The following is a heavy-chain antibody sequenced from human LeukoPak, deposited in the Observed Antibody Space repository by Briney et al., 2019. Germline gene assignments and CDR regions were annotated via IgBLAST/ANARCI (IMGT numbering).Heavy chain of an antibody. J-gene: IGHJ4*02. CDR1: GFTFSNYG. V-gene: IGHV3-23*01. Sequence: PGGSLRLSCAASGFTFSNYGMSWVRQAPGKGLEWVSAISTSASETHYADSVKGRFTISRDNSKNTLYLQMNSLRAEDTAVYYCARRAGAYSHPYDYWGQGTLVTVSS. D-gene: IGHD4/OR15-4a*01. CDR2: ISTSASET. CDR3: ARRAGAYSHPYDY.